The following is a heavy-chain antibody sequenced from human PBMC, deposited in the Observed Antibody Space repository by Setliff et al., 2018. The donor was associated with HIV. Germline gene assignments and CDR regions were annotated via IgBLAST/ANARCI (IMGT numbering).Heavy chain of an antibody. J-gene: IGHJ3*02. CDR2: INHSGRA. CDR3: ARDPFMATIRYAFDI. D-gene: IGHD5-12*01. CDR1: GESFSGYY. V-gene: IGHV4-34*01. Sequence: LSLTCAVYGESFSGYYWTWIRQPAGKGLEWLGEINHSGRARYNPSLKSRVTILVDTSKNQFSLRLSSVTAADTAVYYCARDPFMATIRYAFDIWGQGTMVTVSS.